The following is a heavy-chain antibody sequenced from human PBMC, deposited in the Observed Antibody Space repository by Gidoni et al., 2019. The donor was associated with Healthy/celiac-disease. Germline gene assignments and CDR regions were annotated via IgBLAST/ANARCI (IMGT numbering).Heavy chain of an antibody. Sequence: EVQLVESGGGLVKPGGSLSLSCAASGFTFRNAWLNWVRQAPGKGLEWVGRNKRKTDGGTTDYAAPVKGRFTISREDSKNTLYLQMNSLKTEDTAVYYCTTDPLDLVVPAYYYYMDVWGKGTTVTVSS. CDR2: NKRKTDGGTT. D-gene: IGHD2-2*01. CDR3: TTDPLDLVVPAYYYYMDV. CDR1: GFTFRNAW. V-gene: IGHV3-15*07. J-gene: IGHJ6*03.